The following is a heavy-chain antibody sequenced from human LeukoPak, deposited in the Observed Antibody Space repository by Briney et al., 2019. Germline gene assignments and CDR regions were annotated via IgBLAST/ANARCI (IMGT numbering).Heavy chain of an antibody. CDR2: FYNSGST. J-gene: IGHJ4*02. CDR1: GGSISSYY. V-gene: IGHV4-59*01. Sequence: SETLSLTCSVSGGSISSYYWGWIRQPPGMALEWIGCFYNSGSTNYNPSLKSRATTSVDTSKNQLTLRLSFVTATDTAVYYCASTQQWLAFDYWGQGILVTVSS. D-gene: IGHD6-19*01. CDR3: ASTQQWLAFDY.